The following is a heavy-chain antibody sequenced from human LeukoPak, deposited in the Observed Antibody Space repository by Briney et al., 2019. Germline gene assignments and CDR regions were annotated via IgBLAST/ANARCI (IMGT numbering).Heavy chain of an antibody. CDR2: IIPIFGTA. J-gene: IGHJ4*02. Sequence: GASVKVSCKASGGTFSSYAISWVRQAPGQGLEWMGGIIPIFGTANYAQKFQGRVTITADESTSTAYMELSSLRSEDTAVYYCAGATYYYDSSGYKDEYYFDYWGQGTLVTVSS. CDR1: GGTFSSYA. V-gene: IGHV1-69*13. CDR3: AGATYYYDSSGYKDEYYFDY. D-gene: IGHD3-22*01.